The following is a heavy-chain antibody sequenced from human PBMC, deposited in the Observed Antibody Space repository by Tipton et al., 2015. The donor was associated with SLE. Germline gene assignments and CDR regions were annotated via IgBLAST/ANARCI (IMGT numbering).Heavy chain of an antibody. CDR3: ARGIAAFPYY. Sequence: LRLSCAVYGGSFSGYYWSWTRQPPGKGLEWIGEINHSGSTNYNPSLKSRATISVDTSKNQFSLKLSSVTAADTAVYYCARGIAAFPYYWGQGTLVTVSS. V-gene: IGHV4-34*01. D-gene: IGHD6-13*01. CDR2: INHSGST. CDR1: GGSFSGYY. J-gene: IGHJ4*02.